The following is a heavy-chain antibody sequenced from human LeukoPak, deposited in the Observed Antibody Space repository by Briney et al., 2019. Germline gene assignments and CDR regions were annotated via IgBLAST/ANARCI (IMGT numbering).Heavy chain of an antibody. CDR2: IYYSGST. Sequence: PSETLSLTCTVSGGSISSYYWNWIRQPPGKGLEWIGYIYYSGSTNYNPSLKSRVTISVDTSKNQFSLKLSSVTAADTAVYYCARDKGETGDLFPGHDAFDIWGQGTMVTVSS. V-gene: IGHV4-59*01. D-gene: IGHD7-27*01. CDR1: GGSISSYY. CDR3: ARDKGETGDLFPGHDAFDI. J-gene: IGHJ3*02.